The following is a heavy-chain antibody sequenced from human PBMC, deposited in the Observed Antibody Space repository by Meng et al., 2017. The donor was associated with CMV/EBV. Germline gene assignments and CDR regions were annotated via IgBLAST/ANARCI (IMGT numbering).Heavy chain of an antibody. V-gene: IGHV3-9*01. Sequence: SLKISCAASGFTFDDYAMHWVRQGPGKGLEWVSGISWNSGFIGYADSVKGRFTISRDNAKNTLYLQMNSLRAEDTAVYYCARDALYCGGDCYSDYWGQGTLVTVSS. CDR1: GFTFDDYA. J-gene: IGHJ4*02. CDR3: ARDALYCGGDCYSDY. D-gene: IGHD2-21*01. CDR2: ISWNSGFI.